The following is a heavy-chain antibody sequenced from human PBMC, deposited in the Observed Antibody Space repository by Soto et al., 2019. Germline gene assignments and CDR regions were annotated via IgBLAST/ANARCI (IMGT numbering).Heavy chain of an antibody. CDR1: GFPFSTSA. CDR2: ISASSDAA. V-gene: IGHV3-23*01. Sequence: EVQLLESGGGLVQPGGSLRLSCAASGFPFSTSAMNWVRQAPGKGLEWVSIISASSDAAYYAESVKGRFASSRDNSKNSLYLQRNSLRAADTAVYYCAKYSGSYPVYNGLSLWGQGTTVTVS. D-gene: IGHD1-26*01. J-gene: IGHJ6*02. CDR3: AKYSGSYPVYNGLSL.